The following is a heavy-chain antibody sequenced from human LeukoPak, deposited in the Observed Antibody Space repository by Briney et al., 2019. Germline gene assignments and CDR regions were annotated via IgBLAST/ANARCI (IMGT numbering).Heavy chain of an antibody. V-gene: IGHV3-74*01. J-gene: IGHJ4*02. D-gene: IGHD5-18*01. CDR3: ARVRGYYSAYYFDY. CDR1: GFTFSSYW. CDR2: INSDGSST. Sequence: GGSLRLSCAASGFTFSSYWMHWVHQAPGKGRVWVSRINSDGSSTSYADSVKGRFTISRDNAKNTLYLQMNSLTAEDTAVYYCARVRGYYSAYYFDYWGQGTLVTVSS.